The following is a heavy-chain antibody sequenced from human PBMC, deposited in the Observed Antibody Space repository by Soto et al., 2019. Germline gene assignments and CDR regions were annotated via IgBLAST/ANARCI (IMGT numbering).Heavy chain of an antibody. CDR3: ARGGCSGGSCYFDY. CDR2: MNPNSGNT. D-gene: IGHD2-15*01. J-gene: IGHJ4*02. Sequence: GASVKVSCKASGYTFTSYDINWVRQATGQGLEWKGWMNPNSGNTGYAQKFQGRVTMTRNTSISTAYMELSSLRSEDTAVYYCARGGCSGGSCYFDYWGQGTLVTVSS. V-gene: IGHV1-8*01. CDR1: GYTFTSYD.